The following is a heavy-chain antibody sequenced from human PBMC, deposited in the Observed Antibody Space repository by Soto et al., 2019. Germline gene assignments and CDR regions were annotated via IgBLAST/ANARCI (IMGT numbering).Heavy chain of an antibody. CDR3: ASAYDYGLYYFDY. CDR1: GFTVSSNY. CDR2: IYSGGST. D-gene: IGHD4-17*01. J-gene: IGHJ4*02. Sequence: GESLKISCAASGFTVSSNYMSWVRQAPGKGLEWVSVIYSGGSTYYADSVKGRFTISRDNSKNTLYLQMNSLRAEDTAVYYCASAYDYGLYYFDYWGQGTLVTVSS. V-gene: IGHV3-66*01.